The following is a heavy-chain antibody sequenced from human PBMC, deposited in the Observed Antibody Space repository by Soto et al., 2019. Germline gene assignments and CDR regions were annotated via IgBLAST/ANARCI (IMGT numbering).Heavy chain of an antibody. V-gene: IGHV3-23*01. CDR1: GFSFSTYP. Sequence: PGGSLRLSCAASGFSFSTYPMVWVRQAPGKRLEAVSSISGRGDKTYYKDSVKGRFTISRDNSKNTVDLQMNSLRPEDTAVYYCAKILSTVTTYYYGMDAWGQGTTVTVSS. J-gene: IGHJ6*02. CDR2: ISGRGDKT. CDR3: AKILSTVTTYYYGMDA. D-gene: IGHD4-17*01.